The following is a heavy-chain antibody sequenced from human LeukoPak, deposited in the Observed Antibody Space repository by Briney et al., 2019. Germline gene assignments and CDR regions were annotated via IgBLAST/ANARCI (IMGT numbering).Heavy chain of an antibody. J-gene: IGHJ4*02. D-gene: IGHD2-15*01. CDR3: ARGDCSGGSCYLSLTAIDY. CDR1: GFTFSSYN. CDR2: ISSSSTI. Sequence: PGGSLRLSCAASGFTFSSYNMNWVRQAPGKGLEWVSYISSSSTIYYADSVKGRFTISRDNAKNSLYLQMNSLRAEDTAVYYCARGDCSGGSCYLSLTAIDYWGQGTLVTVSS. V-gene: IGHV3-48*01.